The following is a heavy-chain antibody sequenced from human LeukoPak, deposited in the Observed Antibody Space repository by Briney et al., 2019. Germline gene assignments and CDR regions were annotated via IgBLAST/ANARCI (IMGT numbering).Heavy chain of an antibody. J-gene: IGHJ4*02. V-gene: IGHV3-7*03. CDR2: IKQDGSEK. CDR3: ASQPAAADIDY. D-gene: IGHD2-2*01. CDR1: GFTFSRFW. Sequence: GGSLRLSCATSGFTFSRFWMTWVRQAPGKGREWVANIKQDGSEKNYADSVKGRFTISRDNAKSSLYLQMNSLRGEDTAVYYCASQPAAADIDYWGQGTLVTVSS.